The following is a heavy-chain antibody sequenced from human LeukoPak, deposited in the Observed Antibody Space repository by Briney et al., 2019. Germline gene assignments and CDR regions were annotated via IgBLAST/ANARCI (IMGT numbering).Heavy chain of an antibody. CDR3: ARDMFMAYQSDSRDAFDI. V-gene: IGHV3-33*01. Sequence: GRSLRLSCAASGFTFSSYGMHWVRQAPGKGLEWVAVIWYDGSNKYYADSAKGRFTISRDNSKNTLYLQMNSLRAEDTAVYYCARDMFMAYQSDSRDAFDIWGQGTMVTVSS. J-gene: IGHJ3*02. CDR1: GFTFSSYG. D-gene: IGHD3-10*02. CDR2: IWYDGSNK.